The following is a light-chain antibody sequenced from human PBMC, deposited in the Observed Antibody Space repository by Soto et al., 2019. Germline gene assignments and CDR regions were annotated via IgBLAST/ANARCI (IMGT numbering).Light chain of an antibody. Sequence: AIRMTKSPSSLSASTGDRVTVTCRASQSVGSYLAWYQQKPGAAPKLLIYAASTLHIGVPSRFTGSGYGTDFTLTISCLQSEDFATYYCQHYYNYPYSFGQGTKVDIK. CDR1: QSVGSY. CDR2: AAS. CDR3: QHYYNYPYS. V-gene: IGKV1-8*01. J-gene: IGKJ2*01.